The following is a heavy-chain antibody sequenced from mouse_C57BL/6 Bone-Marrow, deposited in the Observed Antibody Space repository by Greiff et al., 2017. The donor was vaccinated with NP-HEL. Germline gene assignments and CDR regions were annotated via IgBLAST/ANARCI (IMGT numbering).Heavy chain of an antibody. CDR3: ARIPPITTVVPYYAMDY. CDR1: GYTFTSYG. D-gene: IGHD1-1*01. J-gene: IGHJ4*01. CDR2: IYPRSGNT. Sequence: QVQLQQSGAELARPGASVKLSCKASGYTFTSYGISWVKQRTGQGLEWIGEIYPRSGNTYYNEKFKGKATLTADKSSSTAYMELRSLPSEDSAVYFCARIPPITTVVPYYAMDYWGQGTSVTVSS. V-gene: IGHV1-81*01.